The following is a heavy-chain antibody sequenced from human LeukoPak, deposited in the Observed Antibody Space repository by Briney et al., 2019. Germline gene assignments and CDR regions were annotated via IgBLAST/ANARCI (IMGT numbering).Heavy chain of an antibody. CDR3: ARDPVVPAALFDY. Sequence: GGSPRLSCAASGFIFSSYAMTWVRQAPGRGLEWLSTISGSGTTTYYVDSVKGRFTISRDNSKNTLYLQMNSLRAEDTAVYYCARDPVVPAALFDYWGQGTLVTVSS. J-gene: IGHJ4*02. D-gene: IGHD2-2*01. CDR1: GFIFSSYA. CDR2: ISGSGTTT. V-gene: IGHV3-23*01.